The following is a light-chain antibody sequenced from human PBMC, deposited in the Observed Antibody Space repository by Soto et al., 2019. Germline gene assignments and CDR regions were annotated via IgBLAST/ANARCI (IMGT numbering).Light chain of an antibody. Sequence: SALTQPASVSGSPGQSITISCTGTSSDVGSYNLVSWYQQHPGKAPKLMIYGGSKRPSGVSNRFSGSKSGNTASLTISGLQAEDEADYYCCSYAGSSTFLYVFGTGTKLTVL. V-gene: IGLV2-23*03. J-gene: IGLJ1*01. CDR3: CSYAGSSTFLYV. CDR2: GGS. CDR1: SSDVGSYNL.